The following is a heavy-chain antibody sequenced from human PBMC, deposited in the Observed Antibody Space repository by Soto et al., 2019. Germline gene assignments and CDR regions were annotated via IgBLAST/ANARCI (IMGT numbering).Heavy chain of an antibody. Sequence: QVQLQESGPGLVKPSGTLSLTCAVSGGSISSSNWWSWVRQPPGKGLERSGEIYHSGSINYNPSLKSRVTISVDKSKNQFSLKLSSVTAADTAVYYCAKCITALGPIDYWGQGTLVTVSS. J-gene: IGHJ4*02. CDR3: AKCITALGPIDY. CDR2: IYHSGSI. CDR1: GGSISSSNW. V-gene: IGHV4-4*02. D-gene: IGHD6-6*01.